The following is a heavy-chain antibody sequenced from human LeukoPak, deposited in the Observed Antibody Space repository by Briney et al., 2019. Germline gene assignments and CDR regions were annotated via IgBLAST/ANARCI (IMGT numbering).Heavy chain of an antibody. CDR1: GGSFSGYY. J-gene: IGHJ4*02. D-gene: IGHD1-26*01. CDR3: ARGRLVGATPRYFGY. V-gene: IGHV4-34*01. Sequence: SETLSLTCAVYGGSFSGYYWSWIRQPPGKGLEWIGEINHSGSTNYNPSLKSRVTISVDTSKSQFSLKLSSVTAADTAVYYCARGRLVGATPRYFGYWGQGTLVTVSS. CDR2: INHSGST.